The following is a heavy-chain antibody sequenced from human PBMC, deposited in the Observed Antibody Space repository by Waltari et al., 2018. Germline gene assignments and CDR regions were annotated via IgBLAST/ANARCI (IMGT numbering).Heavy chain of an antibody. Sequence: EVQLVESGGGLVQPGGSLRLSCAASGFIFSNHGMSWVRQAPGKGLGGVSLIRGGGTSTYYADAVKGRFTISRDNSKNTVFLQMNSLRAEDTAVYYCAKDRDSGSYYTDVWGKGTTVTVSS. CDR1: GFIFSNHG. CDR3: AKDRDSGSYYTDV. CDR2: IRGGGTST. V-gene: IGHV3-23*04. D-gene: IGHD1-26*01. J-gene: IGHJ6*03.